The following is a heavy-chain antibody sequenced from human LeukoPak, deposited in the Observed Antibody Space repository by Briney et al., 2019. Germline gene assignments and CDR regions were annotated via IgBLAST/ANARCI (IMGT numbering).Heavy chain of an antibody. D-gene: IGHD4-11*01. Sequence: SETLSLTCAVYGGSFSGYYWSWIRQPPGKGLEWIGEINHSGSTNYNPSLKSRVTISVDTSKNQFSLKLSSVTDADTAVYYCASNSNYVLFGYWGQGTLVTVSS. J-gene: IGHJ4*02. CDR1: GGSFSGYY. CDR3: ASNSNYVLFGY. CDR2: INHSGST. V-gene: IGHV4-34*01.